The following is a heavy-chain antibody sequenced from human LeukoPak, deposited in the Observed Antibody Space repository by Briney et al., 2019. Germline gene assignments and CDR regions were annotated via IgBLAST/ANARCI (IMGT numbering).Heavy chain of an antibody. Sequence: GGSLRLSCAASGFTFSSYGMHWVRQAPGKGLEWVSSISSSSYIYYADSVKGRFTISRDNAKNSLYLQMNSLRAEDTAVYYCARDLYGDYSLYYWGQGTLVTVSS. J-gene: IGHJ4*02. D-gene: IGHD4-17*01. CDR1: GFTFSSYG. CDR3: ARDLYGDYSLYY. CDR2: ISSSSYI. V-gene: IGHV3-21*01.